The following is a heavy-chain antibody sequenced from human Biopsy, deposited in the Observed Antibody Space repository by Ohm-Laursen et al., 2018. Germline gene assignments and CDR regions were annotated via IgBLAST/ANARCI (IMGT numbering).Heavy chain of an antibody. J-gene: IGHJ2*01. CDR3: ARDRGYYSDRTVPGYFDL. Sequence: SDTLSLTCPVSGDSISSYYWSWIRQPPGKGLEWIGYVYYTGSIDYNPSLQSRVTISVDTSKNHFSLRLRSVTPADTAIYYCARDRGYYSDRTVPGYFDLWGRGTLVTVSS. V-gene: IGHV4-59*01. CDR2: VYYTGSI. D-gene: IGHD3-22*01. CDR1: GDSISSYY.